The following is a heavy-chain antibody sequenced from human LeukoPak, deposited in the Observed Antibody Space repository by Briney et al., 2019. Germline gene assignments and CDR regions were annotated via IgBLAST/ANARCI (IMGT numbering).Heavy chain of an antibody. CDR1: GGSISSSSYY. Sequence: SSETLSLTCTVSGGSISSSSYYWGWIRQPPGKGLEWIGSIYYSGSTYYNPSLKSRVTISVDTSKNQFSLKLSSVTAADTAVYYCARGLSPIDYWGQGTLVTVSS. CDR2: IYYSGST. V-gene: IGHV4-39*07. CDR3: ARGLSPIDY. D-gene: IGHD3-16*02. J-gene: IGHJ4*02.